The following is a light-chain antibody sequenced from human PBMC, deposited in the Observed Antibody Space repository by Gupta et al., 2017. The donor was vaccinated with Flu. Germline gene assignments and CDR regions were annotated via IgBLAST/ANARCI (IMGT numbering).Light chain of an antibody. CDR1: NVTAFY. V-gene: IGLV3-19*01. J-gene: IGLJ1*01. CDR2: AKN. CDR3: HARGGSGNNYV. Sequence: GDNVTAFYAHWYQQKPGQAPVVVSYAKNSRPSGIPDRFSGSNSGGTASLTIAGAQAEDEADYYCHARGGSGNNYVFGTGTKVTVL.